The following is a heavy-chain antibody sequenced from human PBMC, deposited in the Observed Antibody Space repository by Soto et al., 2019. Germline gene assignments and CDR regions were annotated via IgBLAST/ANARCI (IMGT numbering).Heavy chain of an antibody. J-gene: IGHJ5*02. Sequence: PGGSLRLSCVASGFNFSEHGIHWVRQAPGKGLEWVAGISHGGSYKYYGDSVKGRFAISRDNSMSTVYLEMNSLRPDDTALYYCTRDNGDLVVVTARSGHGFDLLGPGNPGHRLL. CDR3: TRDNGDLVVVTARSGHGFDL. CDR2: ISHGGSYK. V-gene: IGHV3-30*03. D-gene: IGHD2-21*02. CDR1: GFNFSEHG.